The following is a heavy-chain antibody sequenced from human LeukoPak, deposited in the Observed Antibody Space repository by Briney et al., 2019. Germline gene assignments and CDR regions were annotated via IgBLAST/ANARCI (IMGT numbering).Heavy chain of an antibody. CDR2: MDARGTT. CDR3: ARGYDGCGYYYRNWYFDL. D-gene: IGHD3-22*01. V-gene: IGHV4-61*02. Sequence: PSETLSLTCTVSGRSISSASYYWSWIQQPAGQGLEYIGRMDARGTTNSNPSLKRRVTISVHTSKNQCSWKLSSVTAADTAVYDCARGYDGCGYYYRNWYFDLWGRGTLVTVSS. J-gene: IGHJ2*01. CDR1: GRSISSASYY.